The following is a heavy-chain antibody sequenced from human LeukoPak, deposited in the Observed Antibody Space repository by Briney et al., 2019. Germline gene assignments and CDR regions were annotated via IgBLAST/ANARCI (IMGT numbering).Heavy chain of an antibody. CDR1: GFTFSSYE. V-gene: IGHV3-48*03. CDR3: ARDYYGSGSYPN. Sequence: GGSLRLSCAASGFTFSSYEMNWVRQAPGKGLEWVSYISSRGSTIYYADSVKGRFTISRDNAKNSLYLQMNSLRAEDTAVYYCARDYYGSGSYPNWGQGTLVTVSS. D-gene: IGHD3-10*01. J-gene: IGHJ4*02. CDR2: ISSRGSTI.